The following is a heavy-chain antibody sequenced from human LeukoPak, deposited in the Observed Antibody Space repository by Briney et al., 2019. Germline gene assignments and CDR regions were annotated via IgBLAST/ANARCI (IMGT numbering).Heavy chain of an antibody. CDR1: GASISSHY. J-gene: IGHJ4*02. V-gene: IGHV4-59*11. D-gene: IGHD1-26*01. Sequence: KTSETLSLTCSVSGASISSHYWSWIRRPPGKGLEWIGYIYYTGSTSYNPSLKSRVTISVGTSKSQFSLKLTSVTAADTGVYYCAREKWELLPIFDYWGRGIMVTVSS. CDR3: AREKWELLPIFDY. CDR2: IYYTGST.